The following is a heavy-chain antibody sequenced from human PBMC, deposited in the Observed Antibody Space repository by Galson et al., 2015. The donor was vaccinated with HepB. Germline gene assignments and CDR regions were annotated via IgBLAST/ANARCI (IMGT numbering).Heavy chain of an antibody. CDR1: GFTFSSYG. Sequence: SLRLSCAASGFTFSSYGMHWVRQAPGKGLEWVAVIWYDGSNKYYADSVKGRFTISRDNSKNTLYLQMNSLRAEDTAVYYCARDLVVVPAAIYYYYGMDVWGQGTTVTVSS. CDR3: ARDLVVVPAAIYYYYGMDV. CDR2: IWYDGSNK. V-gene: IGHV3-33*01. D-gene: IGHD2-2*01. J-gene: IGHJ6*02.